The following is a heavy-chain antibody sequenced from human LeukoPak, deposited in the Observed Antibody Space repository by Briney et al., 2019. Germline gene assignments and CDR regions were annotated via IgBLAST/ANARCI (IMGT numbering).Heavy chain of an antibody. J-gene: IGHJ4*02. CDR1: TYTFTQYR. D-gene: IGHD3-22*01. Sequence: ASVKVSCKSSTYTFTQYRINWVRQAPGQGLEWMGWISVYINDTTYAQNFQGRVTMTTDTSTNTAFLELRSLRFDDTAVYYCARDGHRMYYYDTSAYRFDYWGQGTLVTVSS. CDR2: ISVYINDT. V-gene: IGHV1-18*01. CDR3: ARDGHRMYYYDTSAYRFDY.